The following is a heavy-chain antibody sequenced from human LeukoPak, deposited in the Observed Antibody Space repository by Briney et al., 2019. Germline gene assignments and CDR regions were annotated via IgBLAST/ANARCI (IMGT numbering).Heavy chain of an antibody. CDR1: GFTFSSYA. J-gene: IGHJ4*02. V-gene: IGHV3-30-3*01. CDR3: AKDPYSTSSFHDY. D-gene: IGHD6-6*01. Sequence: GRSLRLSCAASGFTFSSYAMHWVRQAPGKGLEWVAVISYDGSNKYYADSVKGRFTISRDNSKNTLYLQMNSLRAEDTAVYYCAKDPYSTSSFHDYWGQGTLVTVSS. CDR2: ISYDGSNK.